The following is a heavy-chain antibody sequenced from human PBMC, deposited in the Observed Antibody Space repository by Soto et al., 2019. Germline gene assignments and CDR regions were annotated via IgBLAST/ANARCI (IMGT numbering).Heavy chain of an antibody. CDR2: ISYDGSNK. D-gene: IGHD3-3*01. CDR3: AKGREHVLRFLEWWFDP. CDR1: GFTFSSYG. V-gene: IGHV3-30*18. J-gene: IGHJ5*02. Sequence: PGGSLRLSCAASGFTFSSYGMHWVRQAPGKGLEWVAVISYDGSNKYYADSVKGRFTISRDNSKNTLYLQMNSLRAEDTAVYYCAKGREHVLRFLEWWFDPWGQGTLVTVSS.